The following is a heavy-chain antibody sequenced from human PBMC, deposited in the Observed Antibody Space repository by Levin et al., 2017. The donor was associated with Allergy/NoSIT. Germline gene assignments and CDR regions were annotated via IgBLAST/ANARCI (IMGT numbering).Heavy chain of an antibody. CDR2: IGWNSGII. V-gene: IGHV3-9*01. CDR1: GFTFNNYA. CDR3: AKDIYAYGGYCSGGSCSFDY. D-gene: IGHD2-15*01. Sequence: GGSLRLSCAASGFTFNNYAMHWVRQAPGKGLEWVSGIGWNSGIIVYADSVKGRFTISRDNAQNSLYLQVNSLRAEDTALYYCAKDIYAYGGYCSGGSCSFDYWGQGILVTVSS. J-gene: IGHJ4*02.